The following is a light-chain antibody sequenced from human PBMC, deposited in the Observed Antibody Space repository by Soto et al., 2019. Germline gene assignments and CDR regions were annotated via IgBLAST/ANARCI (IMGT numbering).Light chain of an antibody. CDR1: SSDVGSYNY. Sequence: QSALTQPASVSGSPGQSITISCTGTSSDVGSYNYVSWYQHHPGKAPKLMIYEVSNRPSGVSNRFSGSKSANTASLTISGLQTEDEAHYYCCSYTGSSTYVFFGGGTKVTVL. J-gene: IGLJ2*01. CDR3: CSYTGSSTYVF. V-gene: IGLV2-14*01. CDR2: EVS.